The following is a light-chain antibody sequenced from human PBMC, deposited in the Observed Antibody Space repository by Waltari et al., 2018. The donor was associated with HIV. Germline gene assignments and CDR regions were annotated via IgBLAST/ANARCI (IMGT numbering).Light chain of an antibody. J-gene: IGLJ3*02. CDR3: AAWDDSLSGWV. V-gene: IGLV2-14*01. CDR2: EVS. Sequence: QSALTQPVSVSGSPGQSIAISCTGTNTDVGAYNYVSWFQHHPGKAPKLIIYEVSNRPSGVSNRFSGSKSGDTAFLTISGLQAEDEADYYCAAWDDSLSGWVFGGGTKLTVL. CDR1: NTDVGAYNY.